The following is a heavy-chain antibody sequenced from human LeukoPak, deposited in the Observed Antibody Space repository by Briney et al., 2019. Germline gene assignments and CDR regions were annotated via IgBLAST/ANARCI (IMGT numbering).Heavy chain of an antibody. J-gene: IGHJ5*02. CDR3: ARGRWSLLWFGESSFDP. D-gene: IGHD3-10*01. CDR1: GGSFSGYY. V-gene: IGHV4-34*01. CDR2: INHSGST. Sequence: SETLSLTCAVYGGSFSGYYWSWIRQPPGKGLEWNGEINHSGSTNYNPSLKSRVTISVDTSKNQFSLKLSSVTAADTAVYYCARGRWSLLWFGESSFDPWGQGTLVTVSS.